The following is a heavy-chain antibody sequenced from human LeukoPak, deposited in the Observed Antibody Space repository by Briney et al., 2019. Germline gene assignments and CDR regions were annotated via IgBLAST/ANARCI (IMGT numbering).Heavy chain of an antibody. J-gene: IGHJ6*02. CDR1: GFTFSSYS. CDR2: ISSSSSYI. V-gene: IGHV3-21*04. Sequence: PGGSLRLSCAASGFTFSSYSMSWVRQAPGKGLEWVSSISSSSSYIYYADSVKGRFTISRDNTKNSLYLQMSSLRAEDTAVYYCARGNYGMDVWGQGTTVTVSS. CDR3: ARGNYGMDV.